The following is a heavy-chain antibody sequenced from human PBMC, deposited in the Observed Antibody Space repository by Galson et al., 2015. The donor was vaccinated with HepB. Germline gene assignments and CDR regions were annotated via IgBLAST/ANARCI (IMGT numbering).Heavy chain of an antibody. CDR1: GFTFSSYW. Sequence: SLRLSCAASGFTFSSYWMSWVRQAPGKGLEWVANIKQDGSEKYYVDSVKGRFTISRDNAKNSLYLQMNSLRAEDTAVYYCAGGAIFGQSDYWGQGTLVTVSS. CDR3: AGGAIFGQSDY. CDR2: IKQDGSEK. V-gene: IGHV3-7*03. D-gene: IGHD3-3*01. J-gene: IGHJ4*02.